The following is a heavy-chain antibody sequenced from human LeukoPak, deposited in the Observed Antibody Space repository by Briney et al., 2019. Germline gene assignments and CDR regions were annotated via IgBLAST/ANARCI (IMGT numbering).Heavy chain of an antibody. Sequence: PGGSLRLSCAASGFSFSGYGMHWVRQVPGKWLEWVAFIRYDGITKFYIDSVKGRFAISRDNSKNTLSLQMNSLRTEDTAVYYCAALHTGTFVDYWGQGTLVTVSS. D-gene: IGHD4-17*01. CDR3: AALHTGTFVDY. J-gene: IGHJ4*02. CDR2: IRYDGITK. CDR1: GFSFSGYG. V-gene: IGHV3-30*02.